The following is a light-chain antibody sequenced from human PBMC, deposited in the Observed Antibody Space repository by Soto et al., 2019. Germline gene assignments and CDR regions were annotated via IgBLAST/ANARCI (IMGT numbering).Light chain of an antibody. CDR2: AAS. J-gene: IGKJ5*01. V-gene: IGKV3-20*01. CDR1: QSVSSSH. Sequence: EIVLTQSPGTLSLSPGERATLSGRASQSVSSSHLAWYQHKNGQPPRILIYAASSRDTGSPDRFSGGGSGTDFTLTISRLEPEDFAVYYCQQYGYYPITFGQGTRLEIK. CDR3: QQYGYYPIT.